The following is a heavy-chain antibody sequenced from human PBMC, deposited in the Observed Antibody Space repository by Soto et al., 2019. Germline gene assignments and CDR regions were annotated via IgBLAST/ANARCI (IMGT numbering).Heavy chain of an antibody. CDR3: AGGGAHQSVRSGFVS. D-gene: IGHD3-22*01. J-gene: IGHJ4*03. Sequence: QVQLVQSGAEVKKPGASVKVSCKASGYTFTSYGISWVRQAPGQGLEWMGWISAYNGNTNYAQKLQGRVTMTTDTSXXNAHPVHCCSCSDATALYHCAGGGAHQSVRSGFVSWCEGTLVTFSS. V-gene: IGHV1-18*01. CDR1: GYTFTSYG. CDR2: ISAYNGNT.